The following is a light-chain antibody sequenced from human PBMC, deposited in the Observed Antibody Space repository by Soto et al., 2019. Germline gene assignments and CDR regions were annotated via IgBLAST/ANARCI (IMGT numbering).Light chain of an antibody. CDR3: QQYRRSPYT. J-gene: IGKJ2*01. CDR2: DAS. CDR1: QTASSSH. Sequence: EIVLTQSPGALSLSPGERATLSCRASQTASSSHLAWYQQKPGQAPRLLIYDASSRATGISDRFSGSGSGTDFTLTISRLEPEDFEVYYCQQYRRSPYTFGKGTKVDIX. V-gene: IGKV3-20*01.